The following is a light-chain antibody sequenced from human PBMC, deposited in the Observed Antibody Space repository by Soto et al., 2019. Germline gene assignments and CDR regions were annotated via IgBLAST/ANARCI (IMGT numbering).Light chain of an antibody. V-gene: IGKV1-5*01. CDR3: LRYNGFSHT. Sequence: DIQLTQSPSTLSASVGDRVTITCRASQSMNSWLAWYQQKPGEAPKVLIYDASSLESGVPSRFSGSGSGTEFTLTIGSVQLEDFATYYCLRYNGFSHTFGQGTTVEI. CDR1: QSMNSW. CDR2: DAS. J-gene: IGKJ1*01.